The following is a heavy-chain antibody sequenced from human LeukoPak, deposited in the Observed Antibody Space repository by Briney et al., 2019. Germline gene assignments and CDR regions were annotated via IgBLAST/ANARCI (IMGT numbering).Heavy chain of an antibody. V-gene: IGHV3-30-3*01. J-gene: IGHJ4*02. CDR3: ARDLFYVLRFLEWLSMGFDY. CDR1: GFTFSSYA. Sequence: PGRSLRLSCAASGFTFSSYAMHWVRQAPGKGLEWVAVISYDGSNKYYADTMKGRFTIARDNSKNTLYLQMNSLRAEDTAVNYRARDLFYVLRFLEWLSMGFDYWGQGTLVTVSS. CDR2: ISYDGSNK. D-gene: IGHD3-3*01.